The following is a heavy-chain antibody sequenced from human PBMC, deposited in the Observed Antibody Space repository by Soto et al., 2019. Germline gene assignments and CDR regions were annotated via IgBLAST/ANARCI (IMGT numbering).Heavy chain of an antibody. D-gene: IGHD2-15*01. CDR2: INAGNGNT. CDR1: GSTFTSYA. V-gene: IGHV1-3*01. CDR3: SRARWCGSGCIFYEASSYYMDV. J-gene: IGHJ6*03. Sequence: QVQLVKSGAAVKKPGASVQVSCKASGSTFTSYAMHWVRKAPGQRREWMGWINAGNGNTKYSQKVQGRVTITRETSVSTADMELSSLRSEDTAVYYCSRARWCGSGCIFYEASSYYMDVWGEGTTVTVSS.